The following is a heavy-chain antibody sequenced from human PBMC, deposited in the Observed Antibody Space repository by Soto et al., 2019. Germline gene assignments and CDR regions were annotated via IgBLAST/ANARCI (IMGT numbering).Heavy chain of an antibody. CDR1: GFTFSSYA. CDR2: ISGSGGST. V-gene: IGHV3-23*01. D-gene: IGHD6-13*01. CDR3: AKDPTGGYSSSWVLSYYFDY. Sequence: GGSLRLSCAASGFTFSSYAMSWVRQAPGKGLEWVSAISGSGGSTYYADSVKGRFTISRDNSKNTLYLQMNSLRAEDTAVYYCAKDPTGGYSSSWVLSYYFDYWGQGTLVTVSS. J-gene: IGHJ4*02.